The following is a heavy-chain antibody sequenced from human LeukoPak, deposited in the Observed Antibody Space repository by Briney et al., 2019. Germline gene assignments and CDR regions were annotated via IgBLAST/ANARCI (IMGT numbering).Heavy chain of an antibody. Sequence: PSETLSLTCTVSGGSISSSSYYWGWIHQPPGKGMEWIGSIYYSGSTYYNPSLKSRVTISVDTSKNQFSLKLSSVTAADTAVYYCARYYYYDSNAFDIWGQGTMVTVSS. CDR1: GGSISSSSYY. CDR3: ARYYYYDSNAFDI. D-gene: IGHD3-22*01. CDR2: IYYSGST. J-gene: IGHJ3*02. V-gene: IGHV4-39*07.